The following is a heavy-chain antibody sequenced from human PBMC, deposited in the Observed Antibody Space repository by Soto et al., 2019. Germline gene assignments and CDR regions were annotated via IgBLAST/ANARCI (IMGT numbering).Heavy chain of an antibody. CDR3: AKERGVLDAFDI. D-gene: IGHD3-10*01. CDR1: GFTSSTFV. J-gene: IGHJ3*02. CDR2: ISSDGNNQ. V-gene: IGHV3-30*18. Sequence: QVQLVESGGGVVQPGRSLRLSCAASGFTSSTFVIHWVRQAPGKGLEWLAVISSDGNNQYYADSVKGRFTISRDNSKNTLYLQVNSLRAEDTAVYFCAKERGVLDAFDIWGQGKMVTVSS.